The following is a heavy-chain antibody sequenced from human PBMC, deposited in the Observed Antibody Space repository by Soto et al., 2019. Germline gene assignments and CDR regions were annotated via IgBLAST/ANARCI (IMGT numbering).Heavy chain of an antibody. V-gene: IGHV3-9*01. CDR2: ISWNSGSI. CDR3: AKDEDTVGEDAFDL. D-gene: IGHD3-3*01. CDR1: GFTFDDYA. Sequence: EVQLVESGGGLVQPGRSLRLSCAASGFTFDDYAMHWVRQAPGKGLEWVSGISWNSGSIGYSDSVKGRFTISRDNAKNSLYLQMNSLRAEDTALYYCAKDEDTVGEDAFDLWGQGTMVTVSS. J-gene: IGHJ3*01.